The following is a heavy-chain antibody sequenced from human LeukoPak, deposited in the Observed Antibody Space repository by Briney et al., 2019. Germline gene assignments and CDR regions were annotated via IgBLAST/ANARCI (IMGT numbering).Heavy chain of an antibody. V-gene: IGHV4-4*02. CDR1: GGSISISNW. Sequence: PSETLSLTCAVSGGSISISNWWSWVRQPPGKGLEWIGEIYHSGSTNYNPSLKSRVTISVDKSTNQSSLKLSSVTAADTAVYYCARVYSRENYIDYWGQGTLVTVSS. CDR3: ARVYSRENYIDY. J-gene: IGHJ4*02. D-gene: IGHD5-18*01. CDR2: IYHSGST.